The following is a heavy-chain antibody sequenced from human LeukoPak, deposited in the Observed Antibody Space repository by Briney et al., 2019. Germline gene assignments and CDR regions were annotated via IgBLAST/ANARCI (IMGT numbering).Heavy chain of an antibody. CDR2: FDPEDGET. Sequence: ASVKVSCKVSGYTLTELSMHWVRQAPGKGLEWMGGFDPEDGETIYAQRFQGRVTMTEDTSTDTAYMELRSLRSDDTVVYYCAGSLGYCTSNVCYLKYWGQGTLVTVSS. J-gene: IGHJ4*02. D-gene: IGHD2-8*01. CDR1: GYTLTELS. V-gene: IGHV1-24*01. CDR3: AGSLGYCTSNVCYLKY.